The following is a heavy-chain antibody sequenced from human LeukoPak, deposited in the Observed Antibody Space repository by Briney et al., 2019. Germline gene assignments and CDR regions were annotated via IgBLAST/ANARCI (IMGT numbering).Heavy chain of an antibody. D-gene: IGHD3-9*01. V-gene: IGHV3-11*04. Sequence: PGGSLRLSCATSGFIFNDFYMNWIRQAPGKGLEWISYISSSGSSRYYVDSVKGRFTISRDNAKNSLYLQMNSLRAEDTAVYYCARGSSLYVLRYFDWLQGAYYFDYWGQGTLVTVSS. CDR2: ISSSGSSR. CDR1: GFIFNDFY. J-gene: IGHJ4*02. CDR3: ARGSSLYVLRYFDWLQGAYYFDY.